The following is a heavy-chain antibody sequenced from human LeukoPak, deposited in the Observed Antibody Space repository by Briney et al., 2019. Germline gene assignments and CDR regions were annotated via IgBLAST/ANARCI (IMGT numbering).Heavy chain of an antibody. CDR1: GGSISSSGYY. V-gene: IGHV4-39*07. D-gene: IGHD5-18*01. CDR3: ARGPHTAMVGGVFDY. Sequence: PSETLSLTCTVSGGSISSSGYYWGWIRQPPGKGLEWIGSIYYSGSTYYNPSLKSRVTISVDTSKNQFSLKLSSVTAADTAVYYCARGPHTAMVGGVFDYWGQGTLVTVSS. CDR2: IYYSGST. J-gene: IGHJ4*02.